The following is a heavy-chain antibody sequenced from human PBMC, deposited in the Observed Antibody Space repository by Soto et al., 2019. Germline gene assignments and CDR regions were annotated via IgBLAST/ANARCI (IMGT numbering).Heavy chain of an antibody. CDR3: AKARICDCSRALEYRGKGSLDP. V-gene: IGHV4-59*11. CDR1: CLSISGLC. D-gene: IGHD2-2*01. J-gene: IGHJ5*02. CDR2: IYYSGST. Sequence: TVVCLSISGLCVRWIMQPPGKGLEWIGYIYYSGSTNYNPSLKIRVTISVDTSKTQFSLKLSSVTAADTALFFQAKARICDCSRALEYRGKGSLDP.